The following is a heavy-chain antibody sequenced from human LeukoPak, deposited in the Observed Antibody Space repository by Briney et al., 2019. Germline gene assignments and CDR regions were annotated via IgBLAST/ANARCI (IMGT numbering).Heavy chain of an antibody. J-gene: IGHJ4*02. CDR1: GFTFSRHA. CDR2: TGLNRVHT. D-gene: IGHD3-10*01. CDR3: ARGDDIGKHPTRAFYFDN. V-gene: IGHV3-23*01. Sequence: GGSLRLSCAASGFTFSRHAMNWVRQAPGKGLEWVSTTGLNRVHTLCADSVQGRFTISRDNSKNTLDLQKYNLRVDDTAVYYCARGDDIGKHPTRAFYFDNWGQGTLVTVSS.